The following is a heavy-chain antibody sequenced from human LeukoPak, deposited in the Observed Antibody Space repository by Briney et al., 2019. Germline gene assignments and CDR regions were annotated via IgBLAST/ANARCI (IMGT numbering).Heavy chain of an antibody. Sequence: PGGSMRLSCAASGFTFSSYGMHWVRQAPGKGLEWVAFIRYDGSNKYYADSVKGRFTISRDNSKNTLYLQMNSLRAEDTAVYYCAKDGSPGYCSSTSCYAPHFDYWGQGTLVTVSS. V-gene: IGHV3-30*02. CDR2: IRYDGSNK. CDR3: AKDGSPGYCSSTSCYAPHFDY. D-gene: IGHD2-2*01. J-gene: IGHJ4*02. CDR1: GFTFSSYG.